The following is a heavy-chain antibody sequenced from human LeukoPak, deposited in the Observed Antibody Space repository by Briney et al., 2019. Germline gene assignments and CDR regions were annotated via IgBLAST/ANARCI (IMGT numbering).Heavy chain of an antibody. J-gene: IGHJ6*02. CDR3: ARARGDV. CDR1: GFTFSSYA. V-gene: IGHV3-30*04. CDR2: ISYDGSSK. Sequence: PGRSLRLSCAASGFTFSSYAMHWVRQAPGKGLEWVAVISYDGSSKYYADSVKGRFTISRDNSKNTLYLQMNSLRAEDTAVYYCARARGDVWGQGTTVTVSS.